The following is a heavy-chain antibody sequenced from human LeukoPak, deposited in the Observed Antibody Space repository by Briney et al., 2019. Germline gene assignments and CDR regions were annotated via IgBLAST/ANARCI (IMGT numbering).Heavy chain of an antibody. CDR1: GFTFSSYG. CDR3: ARDCETYYYDSSGYSDAFDI. J-gene: IGHJ3*02. Sequence: GGSLRLSCAASGFTFSSYGMHWVRQAPGKGLEWVSSISSSSSYIYYADSVKGRFTISRDNAKNSLYLQMNSLRAEDTAVYYCARDCETYYYDSSGYSDAFDIWGQGTMVTVSS. CDR2: ISSSSSYI. D-gene: IGHD3-22*01. V-gene: IGHV3-21*01.